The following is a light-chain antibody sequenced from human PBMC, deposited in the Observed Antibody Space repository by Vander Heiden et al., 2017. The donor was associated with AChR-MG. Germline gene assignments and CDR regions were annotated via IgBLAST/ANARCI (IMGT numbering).Light chain of an antibody. CDR1: RSNIGANYE. Sequence: QSMLTQPPSVSGAPGQRVTISCSGSRSNIGANYEVHWYQQTPGAAPKLLIYGDKYRPSGDPDRFSASKSGTSASLAITGLQAADEADYYCQSYDSSLDGWVFGGGTKLTVL. CDR3: QSYDSSLDGWV. V-gene: IGLV1-40*01. CDR2: GDK. J-gene: IGLJ3*02.